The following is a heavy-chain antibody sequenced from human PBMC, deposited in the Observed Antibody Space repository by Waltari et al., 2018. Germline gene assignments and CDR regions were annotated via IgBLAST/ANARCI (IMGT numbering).Heavy chain of an antibody. CDR2: ISWDSVNT. D-gene: IGHD2-15*01. J-gene: IGHJ6*02. CDR3: GKDITPGGMDV. CDR1: GFNFYDHA. V-gene: IGHV3-9*01. Sequence: EVQLVESGGGLVQTGRSLRLSCAASGFNFYDHAMHWVRPSPGKGLGCVLGISWDSVNTGYADSVKGRFTISRDNAKNLLYLQMNNLRVEDTAFYYCGKDITPGGMDVWGRGTAVTVSS.